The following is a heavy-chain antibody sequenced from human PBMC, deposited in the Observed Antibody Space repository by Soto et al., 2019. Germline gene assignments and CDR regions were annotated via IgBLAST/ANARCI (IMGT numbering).Heavy chain of an antibody. J-gene: IGHJ4*02. CDR1: GFTFSSYS. Sequence: GGSLRLSCAASGFTFSSYSMNWVRQALGKRLGWVSYISSSSSTIYYADSVKGRFTISRDNAKNSLYLQMNSLRDEDTAVYYCARAYSSSSWGRFFFDYWGQGTLVTVSS. D-gene: IGHD6-6*01. CDR2: ISSSSSTI. V-gene: IGHV3-48*02. CDR3: ARAYSSSSWGRFFFDY.